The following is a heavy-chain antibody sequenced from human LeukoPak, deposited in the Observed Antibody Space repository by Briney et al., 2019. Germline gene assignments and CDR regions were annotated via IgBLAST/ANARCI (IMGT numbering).Heavy chain of an antibody. V-gene: IGHV1-69*06. Sequence: SVKVSCKASGGTFSGYAISWVRQAPGQGLEWMGGIIPIFGTANYAQKFQGRVTITADKSTSTAYMELSSLRSEDTAVYYCARCQLERYSYGYRPNNWFDPWGQGTLVTVSS. CDR3: ARCQLERYSYGYRPNNWFDP. CDR1: GGTFSGYA. J-gene: IGHJ5*02. CDR2: IIPIFGTA. D-gene: IGHD5-18*01.